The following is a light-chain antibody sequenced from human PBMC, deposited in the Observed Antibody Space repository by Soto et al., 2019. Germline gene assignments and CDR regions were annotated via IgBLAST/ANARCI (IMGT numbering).Light chain of an antibody. CDR3: QQRSNWPPYT. V-gene: IGKV3-11*01. CDR2: DAS. Sequence: EIVLTQSPATLSLSPGERATLSCRASQSVSSYLAWYQQKPGQAPRLLIYDASNRSTGIPARFSGSGSGTDFTLTISSLEPEDFAVYYCQQRSNWPPYTFGQGTKLESK. J-gene: IGKJ2*01. CDR1: QSVSSY.